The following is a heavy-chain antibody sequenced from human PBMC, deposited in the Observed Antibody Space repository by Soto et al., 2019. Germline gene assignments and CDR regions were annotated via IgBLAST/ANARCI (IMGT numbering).Heavy chain of an antibody. CDR3: ARDRGLSGWNYFDY. Sequence: QVQLVQSGAEVKKPGASVKVSCKASGYTFTSYYMHWVRQAPGQGLEWMGIINPSGGSTSYAQKFQGRANMSRDTYTSTVYMELSSLRSEVTAVYYCARDRGLSGWNYFDYWGQGTLVTVSS. V-gene: IGHV1-46*01. CDR2: INPSGGST. J-gene: IGHJ4*02. CDR1: GYTFTSYY. D-gene: IGHD6-19*01.